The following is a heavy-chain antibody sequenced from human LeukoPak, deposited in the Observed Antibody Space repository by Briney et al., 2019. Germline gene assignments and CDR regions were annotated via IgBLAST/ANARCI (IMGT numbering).Heavy chain of an antibody. CDR3: ASATIFGVVNSFDY. CDR1: GFTFSSYA. J-gene: IGHJ4*02. CDR2: ISGSGGST. D-gene: IGHD3-3*01. Sequence: GGSLRLSYAASGFTFSSYAMSWVRQAPGKGLEWVSAISGSGGSTYYADSVKGRFTISRDNSKNTLYLQMNSLRAEDTAVYYCASATIFGVVNSFDYWGQGTLVTVSS. V-gene: IGHV3-23*01.